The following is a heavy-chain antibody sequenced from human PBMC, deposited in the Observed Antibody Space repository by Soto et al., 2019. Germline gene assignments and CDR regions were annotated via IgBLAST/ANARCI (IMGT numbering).Heavy chain of an antibody. CDR1: GYTFTSYY. CDR3: ASGGDIVGYYGNYYYSGMDV. V-gene: IGHV1-46*01. CDR2: INPSGGIT. D-gene: IGHD2-15*01. Sequence: ASVKVSCKASGYTFTSYYMHWVRQAPGQGLEWMGIINPSGGITSYAQKFQGRVTMTRDTSTSTVYMELSSLRSEDTAVYYCASGGDIVGYYGNYYYSGMDVWGQGTTVTVSS. J-gene: IGHJ6*02.